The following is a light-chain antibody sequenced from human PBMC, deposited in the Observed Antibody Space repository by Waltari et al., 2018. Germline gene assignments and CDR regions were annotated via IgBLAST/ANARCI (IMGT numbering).Light chain of an antibody. CDR3: MQALQTPLT. Sequence: IVMTQSPLYLPVTPGEPASISCRSSQSILHSNGYYYLDWYLQKSGQSPQLLIYLGSNRASGVPDRFSGSGSGTDFTLKISRVEAEDVGIYYCMQALQTPLTFGGGTKVEIK. J-gene: IGKJ4*01. V-gene: IGKV2-28*01. CDR2: LGS. CDR1: QSILHSNGYYY.